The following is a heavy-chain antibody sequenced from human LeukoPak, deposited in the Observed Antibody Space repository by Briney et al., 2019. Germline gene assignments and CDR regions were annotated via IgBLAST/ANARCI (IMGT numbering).Heavy chain of an antibody. J-gene: IGHJ4*02. Sequence: PSETLSLTCTTSGGSISSYYWSWIRQPAGKGLEWIGRMSTSGSSNYNPSLTSRVTMSVDKPKNQFSLNLNSVTAADTAVYFCARVNSSGSFHDYWGQGARVTVSS. CDR1: GGSISSYY. D-gene: IGHD3-22*01. CDR3: ARVNSSGSFHDY. CDR2: MSTSGSS. V-gene: IGHV4-4*07.